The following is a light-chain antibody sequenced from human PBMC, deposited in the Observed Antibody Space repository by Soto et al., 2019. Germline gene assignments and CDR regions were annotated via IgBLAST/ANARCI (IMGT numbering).Light chain of an antibody. CDR3: CSYAGSYNYV. CDR2: DVF. CDR1: SSDVGSYNY. Sequence: QSALTQPRSVSGSPGQSVTISCTGTSSDVGSYNYVSWYQQHPDKAPKVLIYDVFKRPSGVPDRFSGSKSGTTASLTISGLQADDEADYYCCSYAGSYNYVFGSGTKVTVL. V-gene: IGLV2-11*01. J-gene: IGLJ1*01.